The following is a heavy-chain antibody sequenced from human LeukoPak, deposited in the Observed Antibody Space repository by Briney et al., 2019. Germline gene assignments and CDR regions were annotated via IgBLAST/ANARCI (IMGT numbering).Heavy chain of an antibody. CDR1: GFTLRSYV. CDR3: AKDLSGYGPYWYFDL. D-gene: IGHD6-25*01. V-gene: IGHV3-23*01. J-gene: IGHJ2*01. Sequence: GGSLRLSCVASGFTLRSYVMNWVRQTPGEGLEWVSSISGSGDSTFYADSVKGRFSISRDNSKNTLYLQMNNLRAEDSAVYYCAKDLSGYGPYWYFDLWGRGTLVTVSS. CDR2: ISGSGDST.